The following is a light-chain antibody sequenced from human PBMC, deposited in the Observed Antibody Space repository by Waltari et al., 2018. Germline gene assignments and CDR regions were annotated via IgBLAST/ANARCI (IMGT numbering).Light chain of an antibody. CDR2: AAS. CDR3: QQANTFPPGVT. CDR1: QDIGNW. Sequence: DIQMPQSPSPVSASMGDRINTIRRASQDIGNWLAWYQQKPGTAPKLLISAASRLQRGVPARFSGSGFGTDVTLTIVSLQPEDFATYFFQQANTFPPGVTFGGGTKVEI. J-gene: IGKJ4*01. V-gene: IGKV1D-12*01.